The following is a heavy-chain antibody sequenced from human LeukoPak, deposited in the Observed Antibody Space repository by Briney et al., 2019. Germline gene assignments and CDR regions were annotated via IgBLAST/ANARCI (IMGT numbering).Heavy chain of an antibody. D-gene: IGHD3-16*01. Sequence: GGSLRLSCSASGFTFSSYAMHWVRQAPGKGLEYDSAISSNGGSTYYADSVKGRFTISRDNSKNTLYLQMSSLRAEDTAVYYCVKDVPRFGEPPFDPWGQGTLVTVSS. CDR3: VKDVPRFGEPPFDP. CDR2: ISSNGGST. CDR1: GFTFSSYA. J-gene: IGHJ5*02. V-gene: IGHV3-64D*06.